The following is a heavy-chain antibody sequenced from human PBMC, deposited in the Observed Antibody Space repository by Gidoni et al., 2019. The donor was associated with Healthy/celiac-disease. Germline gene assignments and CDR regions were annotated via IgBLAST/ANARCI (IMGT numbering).Heavy chain of an antibody. D-gene: IGHD1-7*01. CDR2: IYYSGST. CDR1: GGSIRSSSYY. J-gene: IGHJ4*02. CDR3: ANLGGGNNWNYDDY. Sequence: QLQLQESGPGLVKPSETLSLTCTVSGGSIRSSSYYWGWIRQPPGKGLEWIGSIYYSGSTYYNPSLKSRVTISVDTSKNQFSLKLSSVTAADTAVYYCANLGGGNNWNYDDYWGQGTLVTVSS. V-gene: IGHV4-39*01.